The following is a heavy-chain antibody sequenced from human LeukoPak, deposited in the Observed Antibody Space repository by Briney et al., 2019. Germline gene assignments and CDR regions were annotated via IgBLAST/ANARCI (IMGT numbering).Heavy chain of an antibody. CDR3: ARHRGFGESFWFDP. V-gene: IGHV4-34*01. CDR2: INHSGST. J-gene: IGHJ5*02. CDR1: GGSFSGYY. D-gene: IGHD3-10*01. Sequence: SETLSLTCAVYGGSFSGYYWSWIRQPPGKGLEWIGEINHSGSTNYNPSLKSRVTISVDTSKNQFSLKLSSVTAADTAVYYCARHRGFGESFWFDPWGQGTLVTVSS.